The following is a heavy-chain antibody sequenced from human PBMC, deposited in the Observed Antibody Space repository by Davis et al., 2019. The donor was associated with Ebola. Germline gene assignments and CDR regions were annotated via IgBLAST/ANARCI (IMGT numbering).Heavy chain of an antibody. V-gene: IGHV1-69*05. J-gene: IGHJ6*02. Sequence: SVKVSCKASGGTFSSYAISWVRQAPGQGLEWMGGIIPIFGTANYAQKFQGRVTITRDTSASTAYMELSSLRSEDTAVYYCARDPTPPAALYHYYGMDVWGQGTTVTVSS. D-gene: IGHD6-13*01. CDR3: ARDPTPPAALYHYYGMDV. CDR2: IIPIFGTA. CDR1: GGTFSSYA.